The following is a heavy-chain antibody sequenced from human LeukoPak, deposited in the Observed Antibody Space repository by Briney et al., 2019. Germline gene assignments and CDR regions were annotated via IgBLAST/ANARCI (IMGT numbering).Heavy chain of an antibody. CDR3: ASPRTSHSGFDY. CDR2: IIPILGIA. Sequence: ASVKVSCKASGGTFSSYAISWVRQAPGQGLEWMGRIIPILGIANYAQKFQGSVTITADKSTSTAYMELSSLRSEDTAVYYCASPRTSHSGFDYWGQGTLVTVSS. D-gene: IGHD2-2*01. CDR1: GGTFSSYA. V-gene: IGHV1-69*04. J-gene: IGHJ4*02.